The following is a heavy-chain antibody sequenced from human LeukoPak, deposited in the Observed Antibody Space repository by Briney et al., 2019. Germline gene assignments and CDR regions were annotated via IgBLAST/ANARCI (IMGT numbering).Heavy chain of an antibody. D-gene: IGHD3-10*01. Sequence: GRSLRLSCAASGFTFSSYAMHWVRQAPGKGLEWVAVISYDGSNKYYADSVKGRFTISRDSSKNTLYLQMNSLRAEDTAVYYCARGSEITMVRGVLDYWGQGTLVTVSS. CDR3: ARGSEITMVRGVLDY. V-gene: IGHV3-30-3*01. CDR1: GFTFSSYA. CDR2: ISYDGSNK. J-gene: IGHJ4*02.